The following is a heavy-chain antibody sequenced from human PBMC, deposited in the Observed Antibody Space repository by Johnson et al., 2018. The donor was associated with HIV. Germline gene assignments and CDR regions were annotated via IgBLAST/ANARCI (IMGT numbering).Heavy chain of an antibody. Sequence: QVQLVESGGGVVQPGRSLRLSCAASGFTFSSYAMHWVRQAPGKGLEWVAVISYDGSNKYYADSVKGRFTISRDNSKNTLYLQMNSLGAEDTAVYYCAREFLYGDYQDAFDIWGQGTMVTVSS. CDR1: GFTFSSYA. D-gene: IGHD4-17*01. V-gene: IGHV3-30-3*01. J-gene: IGHJ3*02. CDR2: ISYDGSNK. CDR3: AREFLYGDYQDAFDI.